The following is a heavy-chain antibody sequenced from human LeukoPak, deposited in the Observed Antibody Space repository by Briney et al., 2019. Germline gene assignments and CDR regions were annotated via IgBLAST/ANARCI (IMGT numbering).Heavy chain of an antibody. CDR3: ARDTSWFDP. CDR1: GGTFSSYT. Sequence: GASVKVSCKASGGTFSSYTISWVRQAPGQGLEWMGGINPNSGGTNYAQKFQGRVTMTRDTSISTAYMELSRLRSDDTAVYYCARDTSWFDPWGQGTLVTVSS. CDR2: INPNSGGT. V-gene: IGHV1-2*02. J-gene: IGHJ5*02. D-gene: IGHD2-2*01.